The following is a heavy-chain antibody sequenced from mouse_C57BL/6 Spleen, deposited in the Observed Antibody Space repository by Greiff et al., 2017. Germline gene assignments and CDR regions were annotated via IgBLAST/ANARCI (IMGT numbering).Heavy chain of an antibody. CDR3: ARQGVTNARDY. D-gene: IGHD2-2*01. V-gene: IGHV5-6*01. CDR1: GFTFSSYG. J-gene: IGHJ4*01. Sequence: EVQGVESGGDLVKPGGSLKLSCAASGFTFSSYGMSWVRQTPDKRLEWVATFSSGGSYPYYPASVKGRFTISRDNAKKTLYLQRSRLKSEDTAMYYCARQGVTNARDYWGQGTSGTVSA. CDR2: FSSGGSYP.